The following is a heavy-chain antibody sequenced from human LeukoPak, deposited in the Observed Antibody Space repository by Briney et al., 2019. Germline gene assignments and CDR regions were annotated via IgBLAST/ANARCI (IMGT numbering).Heavy chain of an antibody. J-gene: IGHJ4*02. D-gene: IGHD3-10*01. V-gene: IGHV3-9*01. CDR1: GFTFDDYA. CDR3: ARCNYGSGTYYRN. CDR2: ISWNSGST. Sequence: GGSLRLSCAASGFTFDDYAMHWGRQAPGKGLEWVSGISWNSGSTYYVDSVKGRFTISRDNAKNSLYLQMNSLRAEDTAVYFCARCNYGSGTYYRNWGQGTRVTVSS.